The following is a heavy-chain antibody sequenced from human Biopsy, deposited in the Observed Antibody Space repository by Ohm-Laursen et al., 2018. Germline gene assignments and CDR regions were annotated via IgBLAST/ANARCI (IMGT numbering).Heavy chain of an antibody. Sequence: SQTLSLTCCVSGGSINSGGHFWGWVRQSPGKGLEWIGYIYDNGDTYYNPSLMSLVSISADTSKNQFSLKLNSVTAADTAVYYCARGDYFDSNGYFRFDPWGQGTLVTVSS. V-gene: IGHV4-31*01. CDR2: IYDNGDT. CDR1: GGSINSGGHF. D-gene: IGHD3-22*01. J-gene: IGHJ5*02. CDR3: ARGDYFDSNGYFRFDP.